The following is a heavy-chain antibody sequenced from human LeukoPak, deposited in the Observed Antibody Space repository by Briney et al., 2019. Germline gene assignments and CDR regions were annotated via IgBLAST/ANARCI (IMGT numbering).Heavy chain of an antibody. Sequence: QPGGSLRLSCAASGFTFSSYWMHWVRQAPGKGLVWVSRINSDGSSTSYADSVKGRFTISRDNAKNTLYLQMNSLRAEDTAVYYCARASYYYDSSGYPGYYFDYWGQGTLVTVSS. V-gene: IGHV3-74*01. CDR1: GFTFSSYW. CDR3: ARASYYYDSSGYPGYYFDY. CDR2: INSDGSST. D-gene: IGHD3-22*01. J-gene: IGHJ4*02.